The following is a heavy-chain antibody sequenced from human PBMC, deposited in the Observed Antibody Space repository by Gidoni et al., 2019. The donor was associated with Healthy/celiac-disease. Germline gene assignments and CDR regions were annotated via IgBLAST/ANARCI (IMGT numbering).Heavy chain of an antibody. CDR2: RKQDGSEK. CDR1: GFTFSSYW. Sequence: EVQLVESGGGLVQPGGSLRHSCAASGFTFSSYWMSWVRQAPGKGLGWVANRKQDGSEKYYVDSVKGRFTISRDNAKNSLYLQMNSLRAEDTAVYYCARDSFWSGFGQGSYYYGMDVWGQGTTVTVSS. J-gene: IGHJ6*02. CDR3: ARDSFWSGFGQGSYYYGMDV. D-gene: IGHD3-3*01. V-gene: IGHV3-7*01.